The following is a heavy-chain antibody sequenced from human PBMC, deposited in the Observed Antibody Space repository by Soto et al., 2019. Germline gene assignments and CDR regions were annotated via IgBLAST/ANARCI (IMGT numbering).Heavy chain of an antibody. CDR3: AREAPAMATIFLFDY. CDR1: GGTFSSYA. D-gene: IGHD5-12*01. J-gene: IGHJ4*02. Sequence: QVQLVQSGAEVKKPGSSVKVSCKASGGTFSSYAISWVRQAPGQGLEWMGGIIPIFGTANYAQKFQGRVTITADESTSTAYMELSRLRSEDTAVYYCAREAPAMATIFLFDYWGQGTLVTVSS. V-gene: IGHV1-69*01. CDR2: IIPIFGTA.